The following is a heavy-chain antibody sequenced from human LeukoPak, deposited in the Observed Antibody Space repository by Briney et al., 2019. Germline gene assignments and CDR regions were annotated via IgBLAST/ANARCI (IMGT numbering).Heavy chain of an antibody. CDR3: ARQATPSLPERGTSAYNPFDF. CDR1: GGSISSYY. J-gene: IGHJ4*02. D-gene: IGHD2-15*01. V-gene: IGHV4-59*08. CDR2: IYYSGST. Sequence: PSETLSLTCTVSGGSISSYYWSWIRQPPGKGLEWIGYIYYSGSTNYNPSLKSRVTISVDTSKNQFSLKLSSVTAADTAVYYCARQATPSLPERGTSAYNPFDFRGQGILVTVSS.